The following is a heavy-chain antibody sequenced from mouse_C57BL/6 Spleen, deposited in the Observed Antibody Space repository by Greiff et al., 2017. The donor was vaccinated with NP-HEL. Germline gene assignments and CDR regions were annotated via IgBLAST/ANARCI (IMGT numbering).Heavy chain of an antibody. CDR3: ANHYDYAWYFDV. CDR2: ISDGGSYT. D-gene: IGHD2-4*01. CDR1: GFTFSSYA. V-gene: IGHV5-4*01. J-gene: IGHJ1*03. Sequence: EVQRVESGGGLVKPGGSLKLSCAASGFTFSSYAMSWVRQTPEKRLEWVATISDGGSYTYYPDNVKGRFTISRDNAKNNLYLQMSHLKSEDTAMYYCANHYDYAWYFDVWGTGTTVTVSS.